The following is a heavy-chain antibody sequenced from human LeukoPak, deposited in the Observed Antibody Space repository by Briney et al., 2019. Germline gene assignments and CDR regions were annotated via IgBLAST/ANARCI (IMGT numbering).Heavy chain of an antibody. CDR3: ARPDSGTYVARAFDI. Sequence: PSETLSLTRTVSGGSISSSNYYWGWFRQPPGKGLEWIGSIYYSGSTYYTPSLKSRATISVDTSKNQFSLKLSSVTAADTAIYYCARPDSGTYVARAFDIWGQGTLVSVSS. J-gene: IGHJ3*02. CDR2: IYYSGST. D-gene: IGHD1-26*01. CDR1: GGSISSSNYY. V-gene: IGHV4-39*01.